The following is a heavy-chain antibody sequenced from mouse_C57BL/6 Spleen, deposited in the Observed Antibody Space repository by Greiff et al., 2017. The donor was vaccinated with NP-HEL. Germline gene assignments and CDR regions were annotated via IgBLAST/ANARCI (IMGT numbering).Heavy chain of an antibody. J-gene: IGHJ1*03. Sequence: EVQRVESGGGLVKPGGSLKLSCAASGFTFSDYGMHWVRQAPEKGLEWVAYISSGSSTIYYADTVKGRFTISRYNAKNTLFLQMTSLRSEDTAMYYCARPLLATVVATGYFDVWGTGTTVTVSS. CDR2: ISSGSSTI. CDR3: ARPLLATVVATGYFDV. D-gene: IGHD1-1*01. V-gene: IGHV5-17*01. CDR1: GFTFSDYG.